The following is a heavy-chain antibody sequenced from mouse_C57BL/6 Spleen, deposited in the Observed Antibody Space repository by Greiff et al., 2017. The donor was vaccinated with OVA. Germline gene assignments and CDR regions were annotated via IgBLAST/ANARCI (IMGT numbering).Heavy chain of an antibody. CDR3: ARTYYGYDDGAGFAY. D-gene: IGHD2-9*01. Sequence: EVQLVESGGGLVKPGGSLKLSCAASGFTFSDYGMHWVRQAPEKGLEWVAYISSGSSTIYYADTVKGRFTISRDNAKNTLFLQMTSLRSEDTAMYYCARTYYGYDDGAGFAYWGQGTLVTVSA. J-gene: IGHJ3*01. CDR2: ISSGSSTI. CDR1: GFTFSDYG. V-gene: IGHV5-17*01.